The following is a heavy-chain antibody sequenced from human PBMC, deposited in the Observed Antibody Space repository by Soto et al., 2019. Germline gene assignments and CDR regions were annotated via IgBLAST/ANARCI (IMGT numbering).Heavy chain of an antibody. CDR3: ARQIYDSDSGPNFQYYFDS. D-gene: IGHD3-22*01. J-gene: IGHJ4*02. CDR1: GFTNYW. V-gene: IGHV5-10-1*01. CDR2: IDPSDSYT. Sequence: PGESLKISCKGSGFTNYWINWVRQMPGKGLEWMGKIDPSDSYTNYSPSFQGHVTISAAKSITTVFLQWSSLRASDTAMYYCARQIYDSDSGPNFQYYFDSWGQGTLVTVSS.